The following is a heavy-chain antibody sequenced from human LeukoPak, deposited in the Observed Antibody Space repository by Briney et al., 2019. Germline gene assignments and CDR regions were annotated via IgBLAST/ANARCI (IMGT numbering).Heavy chain of an antibody. CDR2: ISTSSTYI. CDR3: ARDMFGSGLSAFDV. Sequence: GGSLRLSCAASGFTFSSYSINWVRQATGKGLEWVSSISTSSTYIYYADSQKGRFTISRDNAKNSLYLQMNSLRVEDTAVYYCARDMFGSGLSAFDVWGQGTMVTVSS. D-gene: IGHD3-10*01. J-gene: IGHJ3*01. CDR1: GFTFSSYS. V-gene: IGHV3-21*01.